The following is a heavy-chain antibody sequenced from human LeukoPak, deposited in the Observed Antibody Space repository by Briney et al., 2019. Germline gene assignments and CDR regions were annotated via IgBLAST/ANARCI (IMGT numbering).Heavy chain of an antibody. J-gene: IGHJ5*02. CDR1: GYIFTNND. D-gene: IGHD6-19*01. V-gene: IGHV1-8*01. CDR2: MNPKSGNT. CDR3: ARVSSGWYHNWFDP. Sequence: ASVKVSCKASGYIFTNNDINWVRQATGQGLEWMGWMNPKSGNTGYAQKFQGRVTMTRDTSISTAYMELSRLRSDDTAVYYCARVSSGWYHNWFDPWGQGTLVTVSS.